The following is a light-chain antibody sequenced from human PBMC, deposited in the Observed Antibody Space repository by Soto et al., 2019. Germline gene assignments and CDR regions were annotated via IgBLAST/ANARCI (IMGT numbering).Light chain of an antibody. J-gene: IGLJ1*01. V-gene: IGLV2-14*02. CDR3: VSYTSSTNYV. Sequence: HSALAAHASVSGYAGHSITISCSGTSVDVGSYNHVSWFQQHPAKVPKLIIYEGNKRPSGVSDRFSGSKSGNTASLTISGLKAADEADYYCVSYTSSTNYVVGTGNKV. CDR1: SVDVGSYNH. CDR2: EGN.